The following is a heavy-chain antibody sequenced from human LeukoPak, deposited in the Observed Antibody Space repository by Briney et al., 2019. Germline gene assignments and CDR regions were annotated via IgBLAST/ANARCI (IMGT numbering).Heavy chain of an antibody. V-gene: IGHV1-69*01. Sequence: ASVKVSCKASGGTFSSYAISWVRQAPGQGLEWMGGIIPIFGTANYAQKFQGRVTITADESTSTAYMELSSLRSEDTAVYYCARVIWIPVTYYYGMDVWGQGTTVTVSS. D-gene: IGHD2-2*03. CDR1: GGTFSSYA. J-gene: IGHJ6*02. CDR2: IIPIFGTA. CDR3: ARVIWIPVTYYYGMDV.